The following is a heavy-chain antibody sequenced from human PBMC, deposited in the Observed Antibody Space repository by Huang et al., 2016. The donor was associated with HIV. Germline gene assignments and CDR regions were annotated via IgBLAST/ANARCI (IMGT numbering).Heavy chain of an antibody. CDR1: GFSISSSW. V-gene: IGHV3-74*01. D-gene: IGHD3-22*01. J-gene: IGHJ4*02. CDR3: ARDPRIQSWLNFFDY. Sequence: EVQLVESGGGLVQPGGSLRLSCAASGFSISSSWMHWVRQAPGKGRGGVSRIKSDGSSTSYADSGKGRFTISRDNAKNTLYLQMNSLRAEDTAVYYCARDPRIQSWLNFFDYWGQGTLVSVSS. CDR2: IKSDGSST.